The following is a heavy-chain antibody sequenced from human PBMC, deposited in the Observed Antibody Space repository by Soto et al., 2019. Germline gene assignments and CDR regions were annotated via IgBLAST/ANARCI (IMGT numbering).Heavy chain of an antibody. Sequence: SETRSLTCTVSGGSVSRGSYYWSWIRQPPGKGLEWIGYIYYSGSTNYNPSLKSRVTISVDTSKNQFSLKLSSVTAADTAVYYCARVSLQGYGSGSYSSYYGMDVWGQGTTVTVSS. CDR2: IYYSGST. D-gene: IGHD3-10*01. CDR1: GGSVSRGSYY. J-gene: IGHJ6*02. V-gene: IGHV4-61*01. CDR3: ARVSLQGYGSGSYSSYYGMDV.